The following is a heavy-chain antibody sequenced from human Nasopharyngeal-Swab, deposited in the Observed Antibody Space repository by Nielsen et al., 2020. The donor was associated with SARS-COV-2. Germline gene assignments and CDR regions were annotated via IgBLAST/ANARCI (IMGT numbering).Heavy chain of an antibody. D-gene: IGHD1-1*01. CDR1: GYTLTELS. CDR2: FDPEDGET. J-gene: IGHJ3*02. V-gene: IGHV1-24*01. Sequence: ASVKVSCKVSGYTLTELSMHWVRQAPGKGLEWMGGFDPEDGETIYAQKFQGRVTMTEDTSTDTAYMELSSLRSEDTAVYYCATQPAIRNDDAFDIWGQGTMVTVSS. CDR3: ATQPAIRNDDAFDI.